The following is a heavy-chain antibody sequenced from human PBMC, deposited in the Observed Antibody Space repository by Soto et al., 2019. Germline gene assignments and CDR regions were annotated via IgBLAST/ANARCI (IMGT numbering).Heavy chain of an antibody. CDR2: IYYSGST. CDR1: GGSISSGSYY. CDR3: ARGILNTFGGVNYFDN. Sequence: SETLSLTCTVSGGSISSGSYYWSWIRQLPGKGLEWIGYIYYSGSTYSNPSLRSRVMISLDTSNNQFSLNLNSVTAADTAVYICARGILNTFGGVNYFDNWGQGTLVTVSS. V-gene: IGHV4-31*03. D-gene: IGHD3-16*01. J-gene: IGHJ4*02.